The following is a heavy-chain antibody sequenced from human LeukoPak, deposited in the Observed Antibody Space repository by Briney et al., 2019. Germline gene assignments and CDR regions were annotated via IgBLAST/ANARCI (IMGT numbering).Heavy chain of an antibody. CDR1: GGSFSGYY. Sequence: PSETLSLTCAVYGGSFSGYYWSWIRQPPGKWLEWIGEINHSGSTNYNPSLKSRVTISVDTSKNQFSLKLSSVTAADTAVYYCARGGFDYGDYGETYWYFDLWGRGTLVTVSS. CDR3: ARGGFDYGDYGETYWYFDL. V-gene: IGHV4-34*01. CDR2: INHSGST. J-gene: IGHJ2*01. D-gene: IGHD4-17*01.